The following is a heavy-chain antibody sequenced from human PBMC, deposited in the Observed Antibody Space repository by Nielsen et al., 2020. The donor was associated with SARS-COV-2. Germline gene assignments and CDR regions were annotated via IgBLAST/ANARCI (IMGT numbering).Heavy chain of an antibody. CDR3: ARESGSSSWDVGAFDI. Sequence: GGSLRLSCAASGFTFSSYGMHWVRQAPGKGLEWVAVISYDGSNKYYADSVKGRFTISRDNSKNTLYLQMNSLRAEDTAVYYCARESGSSSWDVGAFDIWGQGTMVTVSS. V-gene: IGHV3-33*05. CDR2: ISYDGSNK. D-gene: IGHD6-13*01. CDR1: GFTFSSYG. J-gene: IGHJ3*02.